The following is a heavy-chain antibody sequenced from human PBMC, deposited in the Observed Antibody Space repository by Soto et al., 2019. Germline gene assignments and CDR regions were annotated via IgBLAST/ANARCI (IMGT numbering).Heavy chain of an antibody. J-gene: IGHJ3*02. Sequence: GGSLRLSCAASGFTFDDYAMHWVRQAPGKGLEWVSGISWNSGSIGYADSVKGRFTISRDNAKNSLYLQMNSLRAEDTALYYCAKDRTHSSGWYDHDAFDIWGQGTMVTVSS. CDR3: AKDRTHSSGWYDHDAFDI. D-gene: IGHD6-19*01. V-gene: IGHV3-9*01. CDR2: ISWNSGSI. CDR1: GFTFDDYA.